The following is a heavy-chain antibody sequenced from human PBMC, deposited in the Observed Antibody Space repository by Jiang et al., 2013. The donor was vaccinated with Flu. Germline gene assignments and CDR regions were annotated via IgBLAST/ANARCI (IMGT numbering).Heavy chain of an antibody. J-gene: IGHJ4*02. CDR2: ISAYNGNT. D-gene: IGHD3-10*01. Sequence: GAEVKKPGASVKVSCKASGYTFTSYGISWVRQAPGQGFEWMGWISAYNGNTNYAQKLQGRVTMTTDTSTSTAYMELRSLRSDDTAVYYCARDLGITMVRGVIPYYFDYWGQGTLVTVSS. V-gene: IGHV1-18*01. CDR3: ARDLGITMVRGVIPYYFDY. CDR1: GYTFTSYG.